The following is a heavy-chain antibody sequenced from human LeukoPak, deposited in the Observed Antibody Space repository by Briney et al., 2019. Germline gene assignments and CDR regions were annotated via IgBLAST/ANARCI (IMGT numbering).Heavy chain of an antibody. J-gene: IGHJ6*03. CDR2: IYSGGGT. Sequence: GGSLRLSCAASGFTVSSNYMSWVRQAPGKGLEWVSVIYSGGGTYYADSVKGRFTISRDNSKNPLYLQMNSLRAEDTAVYYCARDRTSSSWPYMDVWGKGTTVTVSS. CDR3: ARDRTSSSWPYMDV. D-gene: IGHD6-6*01. V-gene: IGHV3-53*01. CDR1: GFTVSSNY.